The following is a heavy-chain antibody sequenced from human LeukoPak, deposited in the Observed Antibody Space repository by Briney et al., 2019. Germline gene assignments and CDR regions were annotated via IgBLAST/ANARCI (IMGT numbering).Heavy chain of an antibody. V-gene: IGHV3-23*01. CDR2: ISTSGGST. CDR1: GFTFNNYD. CDR3: AKEGGRVRGLTLPRDYYYYYMDV. D-gene: IGHD3-10*01. Sequence: PGGSLRLSCAASGFTFNNYDMSWVRQAPGKGLEWVSHISTSGGSTYYADSVKGRFTISRDNSRNTLYLQMNYLRAGDTAVYYCAKEGGRVRGLTLPRDYYYYYMDVWGKGTTVTIS. J-gene: IGHJ6*03.